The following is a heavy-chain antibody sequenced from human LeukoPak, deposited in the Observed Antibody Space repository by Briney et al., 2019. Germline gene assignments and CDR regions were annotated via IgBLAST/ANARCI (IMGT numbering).Heavy chain of an antibody. D-gene: IGHD2-21*02. J-gene: IGHJ6*02. CDR2: ISYDGSNK. CDR3: AKDFAIVVVTAINYGMDV. Sequence: GGSLRLSCAASGFTFSSYGMHWVRQAPGKGLGWVAVISYDGSNKYYADSVKGRFTISRDNSKNTLYLQMDSLRAEDTAVYYCAKDFAIVVVTAINYGMDVWGQGTTVTVSS. V-gene: IGHV3-30*18. CDR1: GFTFSSYG.